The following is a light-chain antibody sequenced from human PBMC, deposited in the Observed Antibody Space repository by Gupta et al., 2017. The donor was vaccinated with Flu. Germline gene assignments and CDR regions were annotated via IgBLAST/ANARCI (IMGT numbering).Light chain of an antibody. CDR3: AAWDDSLNGHYV. V-gene: IGLV1-44*01. CDR1: RSNIGSNS. CDR2: SSN. J-gene: IGLJ1*01. Sequence: QSVLAQPRSASGTPGQRVTISRSGSRSNIGSNSVNWYQQVPGTSPKLLMYSSNQRPSGVPDRFAGSKSGTSASLAISGLQSEDEADYYCAAWDDSLNGHYVFGTGTKVTVL.